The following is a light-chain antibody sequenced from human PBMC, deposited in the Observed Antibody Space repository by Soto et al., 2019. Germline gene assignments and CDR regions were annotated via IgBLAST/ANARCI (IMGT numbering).Light chain of an antibody. Sequence: EIVLTQSPGTLSMSPGERATLSCRASKSVSSSYLAWNQQKPGQAPRLLIYGASSRATGIPDRFSGSGSGTDFTLTISRLEPEDYAVYYCQQYGSSPRTFGQGTRLEIK. V-gene: IGKV3-20*01. CDR3: QQYGSSPRT. CDR1: KSVSSSY. CDR2: GAS. J-gene: IGKJ5*01.